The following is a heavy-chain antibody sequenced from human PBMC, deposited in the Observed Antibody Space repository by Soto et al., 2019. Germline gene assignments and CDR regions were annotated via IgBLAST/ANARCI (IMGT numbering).Heavy chain of an antibody. J-gene: IGHJ3*02. CDR3: ATAIAARRAFDI. V-gene: IGHV3-66*01. CDR2: IYSGGST. Sequence: EVQLVESGGGLVQPGGSLXLSCAASGFTVSSNYMSWVRQAPGKGLEWVSVIYSGGSTYYADSVKGRFTISRDNSKNTLYLQMNSLRAEDTAVYYCATAIAARRAFDIWGQGTMVTVSS. D-gene: IGHD6-6*01. CDR1: GFTVSSNY.